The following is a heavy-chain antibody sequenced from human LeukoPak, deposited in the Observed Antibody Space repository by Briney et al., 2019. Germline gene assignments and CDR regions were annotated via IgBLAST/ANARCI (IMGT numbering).Heavy chain of an antibody. V-gene: IGHV3-23*01. CDR2: ISGSGGST. J-gene: IGHJ4*02. D-gene: IGHD1-7*01. CDR3: AKDRLELADY. Sequence: GGSLRLSLAPSGFPFSSYARSWVGQAQGKGLEWVSAISGSGGSTYYADSVKGRFTISRDNSKNTLYLQMNSLRAEDTAVYYCAKDRLELADYWGQGTLVTVSS. CDR1: GFPFSSYA.